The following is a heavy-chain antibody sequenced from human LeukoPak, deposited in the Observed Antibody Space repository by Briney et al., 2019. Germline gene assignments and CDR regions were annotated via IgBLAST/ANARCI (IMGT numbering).Heavy chain of an antibody. V-gene: IGHV1-2*02. J-gene: IGHJ4*02. CDR3: ARGDYDFWSGRTEPHFDY. Sequence: ASVKVSCKASGYTFTGYYMHWVRQAPGQGLEWMGWINPNSGGTNYAQKFQGRVTITADESTSTAYMELSSLRSEDTAVYYCARGDYDFWSGRTEPHFDYWGQGTLVTVSS. CDR1: GYTFTGYY. D-gene: IGHD3-3*01. CDR2: INPNSGGT.